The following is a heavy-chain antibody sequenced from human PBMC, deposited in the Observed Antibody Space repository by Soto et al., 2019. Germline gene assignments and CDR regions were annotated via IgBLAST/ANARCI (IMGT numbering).Heavy chain of an antibody. Sequence: EVQLVESGGGLVQPGRSLRLSCAASGFTFDDYAMHWVRQAPGKGLEWVSGISWNSGSIGYADSVKGRFTISRDNAKNSLYLQMNSLRAEDTALYYCAKDALWFGEFDAFDIWGQGTMVTVSS. CDR2: ISWNSGSI. D-gene: IGHD3-10*01. CDR1: GFTFDDYA. J-gene: IGHJ3*02. CDR3: AKDALWFGEFDAFDI. V-gene: IGHV3-9*01.